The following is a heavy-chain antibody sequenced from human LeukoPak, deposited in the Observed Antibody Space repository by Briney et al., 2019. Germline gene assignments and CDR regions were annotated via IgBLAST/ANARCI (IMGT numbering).Heavy chain of an antibody. J-gene: IGHJ3*02. CDR2: IYYSGST. D-gene: IGHD3-3*01. V-gene: IGHV4-61*08. CDR3: ARRDDFWSGRGDAFDI. CDR1: GGSISSGGYY. Sequence: SETLSLTCTVAGGSISSGGYYWSWIRQHPGKGLEWIGYIYYSGSTNYNPSLKSRVTISVDTSKNQFSLKLSSVTAADTAVYYCARRDDFWSGRGDAFDIWGQGTMVTVSS.